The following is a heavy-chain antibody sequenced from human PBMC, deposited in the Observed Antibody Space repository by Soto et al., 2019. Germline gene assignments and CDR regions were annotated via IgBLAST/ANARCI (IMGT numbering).Heavy chain of an antibody. J-gene: IGHJ4*02. CDR2: IYYSGST. CDR3: ARQGSGYDNFDY. CDR1: GGSISSYY. Sequence: QVQLQESGPGLVKPSETLSLTCTVSGGSISSYYWSWIRQPPGKGLEWIGYIYYSGSTNYNPSLKSRVTISVDTSKNQFSLKLSSVTAADTAVYYCARQGSGYDNFDYWGQGTLVTVSS. D-gene: IGHD5-12*01. V-gene: IGHV4-59*08.